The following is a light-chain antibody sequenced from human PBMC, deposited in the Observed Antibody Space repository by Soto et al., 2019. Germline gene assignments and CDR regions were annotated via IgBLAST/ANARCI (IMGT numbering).Light chain of an antibody. CDR3: QHYNDYVVWT. V-gene: IGKV1-5*01. Sequence: DIQMTQSPSSLSGSVGDRVTISCRASQYINNWLAWYQQKPGKAPNLLIYDVSSLVSGVPSRFSGSGSGTEFTLTIRSLQPDDFATYYCQHYNDYVVWTFGQGTRVDIK. J-gene: IGKJ1*01. CDR1: QYINNW. CDR2: DVS.